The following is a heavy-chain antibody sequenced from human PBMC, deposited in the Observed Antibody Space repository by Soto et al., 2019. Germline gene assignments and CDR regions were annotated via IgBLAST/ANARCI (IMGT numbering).Heavy chain of an antibody. V-gene: IGHV1-3*01. CDR3: ARGYGDYEGYYMDV. CDR1: GYTFTSYA. J-gene: IGHJ6*03. D-gene: IGHD4-17*01. CDR2: INAGNGNT. Sequence: QVQLVQSGAEVKKPGASVKVSCKASGYTFTSYAMHWVRQAPGQRLEWMGWINAGNGNTKYSQKFQGRVTITRDTSASTAYMELSSLRSEDTAVYYCARGYGDYEGYYMDVWGKGTTVTVSS.